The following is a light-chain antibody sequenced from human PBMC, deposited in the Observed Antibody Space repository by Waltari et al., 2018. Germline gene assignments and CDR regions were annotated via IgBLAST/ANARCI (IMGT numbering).Light chain of an antibody. V-gene: IGKV3-11*01. CDR3: QQRANWPLT. CDR1: QSVSSY. CDR2: DAS. Sequence: ESVLTQSPATLSLSPGERATPSCRASQSVSSYLGWYQQKPGQAPRLLIYDASNRATGIPARFSGSGSGTDFTLTISSLEFEDFAVYYCQQRANWPLTFGGGTKVEIK. J-gene: IGKJ4*01.